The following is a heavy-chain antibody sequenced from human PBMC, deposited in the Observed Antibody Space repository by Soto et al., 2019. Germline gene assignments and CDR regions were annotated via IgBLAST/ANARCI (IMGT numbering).Heavy chain of an antibody. CDR1: GDSVSRSY. Sequence: SETLSLTCVVSGDSVSRSYWSWIRQPPGKGLEWIGLNYYIGSADYNPSLKSRATISVDTSKNLLSLNLTSVTSADTAVYYCARYRGYSGYPLQYYGMDVWGQGTTVTVSS. CDR3: ARYRGYSGYPLQYYGMDV. D-gene: IGHD5-12*01. J-gene: IGHJ6*02. CDR2: NYYIGSA. V-gene: IGHV4-59*02.